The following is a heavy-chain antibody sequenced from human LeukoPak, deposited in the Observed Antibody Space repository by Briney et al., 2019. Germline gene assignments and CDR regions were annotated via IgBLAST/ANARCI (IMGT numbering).Heavy chain of an antibody. J-gene: IGHJ4*02. CDR3: AKKMSITAASQVDY. V-gene: IGHV3-33*06. CDR2: IWYDGSNK. Sequence: GGSLRLSCAASGFTFSSYGMHWVRQAPGKGLEWVAVIWYDGSNKYYADSVKGRFTISRDNSKNTLYLQMNSLRAEDTAVYYCAKKMSITAASQVDYWGQGTLVTVSS. CDR1: GFTFSSYG. D-gene: IGHD1-20*01.